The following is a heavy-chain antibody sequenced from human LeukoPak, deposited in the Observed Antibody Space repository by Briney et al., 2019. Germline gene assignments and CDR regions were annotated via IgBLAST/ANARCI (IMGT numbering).Heavy chain of an antibody. CDR1: AAPVIVGGYY. J-gene: IGHJ4*02. V-gene: IGHV4-31*03. Sequence: PSPTLSLTCTLAAAPVIVGGYYSSWIRQHPGNGLEWIGYIYDSGTTYYSPALQSRVTISVDTSDNKFSLKLKSLTAADTAVYYCARGGDRRGFDYWGQGTLVTVSS. CDR2: IYDSGTT. D-gene: IGHD1-14*01. CDR3: ARGGDRRGFDY.